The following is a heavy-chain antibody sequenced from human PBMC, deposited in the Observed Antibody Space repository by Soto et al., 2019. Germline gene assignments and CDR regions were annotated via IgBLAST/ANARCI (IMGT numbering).Heavy chain of an antibody. Sequence: GGSLRLSCAASGFTFSSYAMSWVRQAPGKGLEWVSGISGNGGSTYYADSVKGRFTISRDNSKNTLYLQMNSLRGEDTAVYYCAKGRPVAGSGHFDYWGQGTLVTVSS. CDR3: AKGRPVAGSGHFDY. V-gene: IGHV3-23*01. CDR1: GFTFSSYA. CDR2: ISGNGGST. J-gene: IGHJ4*02. D-gene: IGHD6-19*01.